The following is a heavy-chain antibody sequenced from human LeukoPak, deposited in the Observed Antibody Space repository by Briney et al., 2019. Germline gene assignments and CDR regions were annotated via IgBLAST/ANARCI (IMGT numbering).Heavy chain of an antibody. Sequence: PGGSLRLSCAASGFTFSSYAMSWVRQAPGRGLEWVSAISGGGGSTYYADSVKGRFTISRDNSKNTLYLQMNSLRAEDTAVYYCATIISSSWYIDYWGQGTLVTVSS. CDR2: ISGGGGST. D-gene: IGHD6-13*01. CDR3: ATIISSSWYIDY. V-gene: IGHV3-23*01. J-gene: IGHJ4*02. CDR1: GFTFSSYA.